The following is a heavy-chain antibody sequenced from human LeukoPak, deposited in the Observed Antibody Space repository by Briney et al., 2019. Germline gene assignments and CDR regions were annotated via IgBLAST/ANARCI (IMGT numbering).Heavy chain of an antibody. CDR2: ISSSSSTI. CDR3: ARAPPYSLYGSGSSPTGKHY. Sequence: PGGSLRLSCAASGCTFSYYSMNWVRQAPGKGLEWVSYISSSSSTIYYADSVKGRFTISRDNAKNSLYLQMNSLRAEDTAVYYCARAPPYSLYGSGSSPTGKHYWGQGTLLTASS. V-gene: IGHV3-48*01. CDR1: GCTFSYYS. J-gene: IGHJ4*02. D-gene: IGHD3-10*01.